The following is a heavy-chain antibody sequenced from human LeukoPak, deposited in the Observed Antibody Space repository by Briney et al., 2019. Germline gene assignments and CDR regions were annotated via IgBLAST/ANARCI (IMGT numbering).Heavy chain of an antibody. CDR1: GGSLSSSSYY. V-gene: IGHV4-39*01. D-gene: IGHD6-25*01. CDR2: VYYSGTT. Sequence: PSETLSLTCTVFGGSLSSSSYYWAWIRQSPGKGLEWIGSVYYSGTTFYNPSLKSRLTISVDTSKNQFSLKLNSVTAADTALYYCARRLIAATIDYWGQGTLVTVSS. CDR3: ARRLIAATIDY. J-gene: IGHJ4*02.